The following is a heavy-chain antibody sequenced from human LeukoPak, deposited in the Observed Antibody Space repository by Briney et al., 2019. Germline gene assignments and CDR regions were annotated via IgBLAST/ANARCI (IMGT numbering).Heavy chain of an antibody. D-gene: IGHD2-2*01. V-gene: IGHV3-30*03. CDR2: ISYDGSNK. CDR3: ARVREAAAIRAFDI. J-gene: IGHJ3*02. CDR1: GFTFSSYG. Sequence: GGSLRLSCAASGFTFSSYGMHWVRQAPGKGLEWVAVISYDGSNKYYADSVKGRFTISRDNSKNTLYLQMNSLRTEDTAVYYCARVREAAAIRAFDIWGQGTMVTVSS.